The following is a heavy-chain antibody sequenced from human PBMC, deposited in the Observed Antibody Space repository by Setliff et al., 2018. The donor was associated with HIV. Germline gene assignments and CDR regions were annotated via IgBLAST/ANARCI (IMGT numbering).Heavy chain of an antibody. CDR3: ASGLRYYDSSGYYPH. D-gene: IGHD3-22*01. CDR1: GGSISSGDYY. Sequence: SETLSLTCTVSGGSISSGDYYWSWIRQPPGKGLEWIGYIYYSGSTYYNPSLKSRVTISVDTSKNQFSLKLSSVTAADTAVYYCASGLRYYDSSGYYPHWGQGTLVTVSS. J-gene: IGHJ4*02. CDR2: IYYSGST. V-gene: IGHV4-30-4*08.